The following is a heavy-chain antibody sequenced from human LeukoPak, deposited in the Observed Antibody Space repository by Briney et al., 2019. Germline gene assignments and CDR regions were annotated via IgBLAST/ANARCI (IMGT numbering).Heavy chain of an antibody. Sequence: GASVKVSCKASGYTFTSYGISWVRQAPGQGLGWMGWISAYNGNTNYAQKLQGRVTMTIDTSTSTAYMELRSLRSDDTAVYYCATRLVVATPSYFDYWGQGTLVTVSS. D-gene: IGHD5-12*01. J-gene: IGHJ4*02. CDR2: ISAYNGNT. CDR1: GYTFTSYG. CDR3: ATRLVVATPSYFDY. V-gene: IGHV1-18*01.